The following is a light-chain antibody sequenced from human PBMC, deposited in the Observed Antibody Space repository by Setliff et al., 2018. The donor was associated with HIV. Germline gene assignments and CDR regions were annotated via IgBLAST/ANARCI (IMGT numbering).Light chain of an antibody. Sequence: SALAQPRSVSGSPGQSVTISCTGTSSDVGGYQQVSWYQQHPGKAPKVMIYDVSRRPSGVPDRFSGSKSGNTASLTISGLQAEDEADYYCCSYAGSYRYVFGTGTKVTVL. CDR2: DVS. V-gene: IGLV2-11*01. J-gene: IGLJ1*01. CDR3: CSYAGSYRYV. CDR1: SSDVGGYQQ.